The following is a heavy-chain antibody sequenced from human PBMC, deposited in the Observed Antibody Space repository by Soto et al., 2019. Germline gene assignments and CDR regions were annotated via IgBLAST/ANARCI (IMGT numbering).Heavy chain of an antibody. J-gene: IGHJ4*02. V-gene: IGHV3-23*01. CDR2: ISGRGGST. CDR1: GFTFSSYA. D-gene: IGHD1-26*01. Sequence: PVGSLRLSCAASGFTFSSYAMSWVRQAPGKGLEWVSAISGRGGSTYYAHSVKGRFTISRDNARNSLYLQMNSLRAEDTAFYYCTKDIGVGGADIFDFRGQGTLVTVSS. CDR3: TKDIGVGGADIFDF.